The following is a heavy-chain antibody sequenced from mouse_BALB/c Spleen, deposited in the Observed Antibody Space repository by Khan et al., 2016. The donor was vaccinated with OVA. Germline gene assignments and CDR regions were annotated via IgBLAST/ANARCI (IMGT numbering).Heavy chain of an antibody. Sequence: QVQLKESGPGLVAPSQSLSITCTVSGFSLTNYGVNWVRQPPGKGLEWLGVVWADGSTNYNSALRSRLSISKDNSKSQVFLKMNSLQTDDKAMYFCARFYDPYYAMDYWGQGTSVTVSS. D-gene: IGHD2-3*01. CDR1: GFSLTNYG. CDR3: ARFYDPYYAMDY. V-gene: IGHV2-9*02. CDR2: VWADGST. J-gene: IGHJ4*01.